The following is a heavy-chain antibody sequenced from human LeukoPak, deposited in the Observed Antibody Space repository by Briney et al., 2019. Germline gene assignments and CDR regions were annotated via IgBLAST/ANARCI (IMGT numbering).Heavy chain of an antibody. CDR2: IRTSGST. D-gene: IGHD6-19*01. CDR3: ARELYGSGLGPLWY. CDR1: GGSFTSYY. J-gene: IGHJ4*02. Sequence: SETLSLTCSVSGGSFTSYYWSWIRQPAGKGLEWIGRIRTSGSTDYNPSLKTRVTMSVDTSKNQFSLKLTSVTAADTAVYYCARELYGSGLGPLWYWGQGTLVTVSS. V-gene: IGHV4-4*07.